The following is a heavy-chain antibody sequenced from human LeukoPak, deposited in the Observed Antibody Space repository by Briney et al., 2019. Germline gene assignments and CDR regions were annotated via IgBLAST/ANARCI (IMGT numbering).Heavy chain of an antibody. V-gene: IGHV3-53*01. CDR1: RFTFSNYA. Sequence: PGGSLRLSCVTSRFTFSNYAMNWVRQAPGKGLEWVSLIYSRGGTSYADSVKGRFTISRDSPKNTLFLQMNSLRVEDTAVYYCARDPPGIAASGTYYWGQGTLVTVSS. D-gene: IGHD6-13*01. J-gene: IGHJ4*02. CDR2: IYSRGGT. CDR3: ARDPPGIAASGTYY.